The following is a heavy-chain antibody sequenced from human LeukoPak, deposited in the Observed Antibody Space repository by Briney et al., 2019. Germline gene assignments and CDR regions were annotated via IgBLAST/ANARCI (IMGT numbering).Heavy chain of an antibody. J-gene: IGHJ4*02. CDR1: GLTLSRYA. Sequence: GGPLRLSRAASGLTLSRYAVSWVREAPGKGLEWVSGISGSGGSTYYADSGKGRFTISRDSSKNTLYLQMNSLRAEDTAVYYCAKEAGYNGYDYGDYWGQGTLVTVSS. CDR3: AKEAGYNGYDYGDY. CDR2: ISGSGGST. V-gene: IGHV3-23*01. D-gene: IGHD5-12*01.